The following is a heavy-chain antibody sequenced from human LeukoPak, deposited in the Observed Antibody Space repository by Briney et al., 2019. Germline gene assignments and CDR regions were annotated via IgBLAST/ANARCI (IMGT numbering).Heavy chain of an antibody. CDR1: GFTFSSYG. D-gene: IGHD3-9*01. J-gene: IGHJ6*02. Sequence: GRSLRLSCAASGFTFSSYGMHWVRQAPGKGLEWVAVISYDGSNKYYADSVKGRFTISRDNSKNTLYLQMNSLRAEDTAVYYCAKRIDLLRYFDWLLEDYGMDVWGQGTTVTVSS. V-gene: IGHV3-30*18. CDR3: AKRIDLLRYFDWLLEDYGMDV. CDR2: ISYDGSNK.